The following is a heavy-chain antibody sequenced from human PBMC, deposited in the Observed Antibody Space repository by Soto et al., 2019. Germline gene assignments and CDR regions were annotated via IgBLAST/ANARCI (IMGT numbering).Heavy chain of an antibody. CDR1: GYTFTDHG. V-gene: IGHV1-18*01. Sequence: ASVKVSCKTSGYTFTDHGIDWVRQAPGQGLEWVGWVSSYNGNTNYAYNLKDRVIMTTDASTSTAYMELRDLRSDDTAVYYCAREVEGSYSPADFWGQGTPVTVSS. J-gene: IGHJ4*02. D-gene: IGHD3-10*01. CDR2: VSSYNGNT. CDR3: AREVEGSYSPADF.